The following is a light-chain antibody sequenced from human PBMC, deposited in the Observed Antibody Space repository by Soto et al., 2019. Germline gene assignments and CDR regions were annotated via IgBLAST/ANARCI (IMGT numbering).Light chain of an antibody. Sequence: QSVLTQPASVSGSLGQSITISCTGTRSDIGSRNSVSWYQHHPGKAPKLMIYDVNIRPSGVSHRLSGSKSGNAASLTISGLQAEDEADYSCASYTAASTMVFGGGTKVTVL. CDR3: ASYTAASTMV. CDR2: DVN. V-gene: IGLV2-14*03. J-gene: IGLJ2*01. CDR1: RSDIGSRNS.